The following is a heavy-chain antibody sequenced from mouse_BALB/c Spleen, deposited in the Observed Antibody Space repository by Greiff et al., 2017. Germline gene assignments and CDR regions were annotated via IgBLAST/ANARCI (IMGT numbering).Heavy chain of an antibody. CDR1: GFTFTDYY. Sequence: EVKVVESGGGLVQPGGSLRLSCATSGFTFTDYYMSWVRQPPGKALEWLGFIRNKANGYTTEYSASVKGRFTISRDNSQSILYLQMNTLRAEDSATYYCARDRAPYYGNYGGFAYWGQGTLVTVSA. V-gene: IGHV7-3*02. CDR3: ARDRAPYYGNYGGFAY. J-gene: IGHJ3*01. CDR2: IRNKANGYTT. D-gene: IGHD2-10*01.